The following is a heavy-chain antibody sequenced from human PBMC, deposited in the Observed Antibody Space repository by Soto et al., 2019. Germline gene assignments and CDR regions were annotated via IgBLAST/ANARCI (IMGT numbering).Heavy chain of an antibody. CDR3: ARPSGSYGDYAWSLRY. CDR2: VSASTGHT. Sequence: QVQLVQSGAEVKKPGASVKVSCKASGYTFSGYAIGWVRQAPGQGLAWMGWVSASTGHTDYAQNLQGRVSMTTDTPTSTAYMELRSLTSDDTAVYYWARPSGSYGDYAWSLRYWGQGTLVTVSS. D-gene: IGHD4-17*01. CDR1: GYTFSGYA. V-gene: IGHV1-18*01. J-gene: IGHJ4*02.